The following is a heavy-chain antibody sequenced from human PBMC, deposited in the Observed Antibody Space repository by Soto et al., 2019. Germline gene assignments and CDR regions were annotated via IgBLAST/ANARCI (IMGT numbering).Heavy chain of an antibody. Sequence: QVQLVQSGAEVKKPGSSVKVSCKASGGIFSTYAISWLRQAPGQGLEWMGGIIPIFGTPNYAQRFQGRVTITADEATSTAYMELSILRSEDTAVDYCARDRDDYGSGNYYNRIDFWGQGTLVTVSS. CDR2: IIPIFGTP. J-gene: IGHJ4*02. CDR1: GGIFSTYA. CDR3: ARDRDDYGSGNYYNRIDF. V-gene: IGHV1-69*01. D-gene: IGHD3-10*01.